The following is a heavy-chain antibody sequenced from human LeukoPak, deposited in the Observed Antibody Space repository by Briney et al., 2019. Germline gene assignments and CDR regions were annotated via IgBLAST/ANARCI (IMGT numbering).Heavy chain of an antibody. V-gene: IGHV3-33*01. CDR3: ARDCSGGSCYSGGIDY. J-gene: IGHJ4*02. CDR2: IWYDGSNK. Sequence: GGSLRLSCAAYGFTFSSYGTHWDRQAAGKGLEWVAVIWYDGSNKYYADSVKGRFTISRDNSKNTLYLQMNSLRAEDTAVYYCARDCSGGSCYSGGIDYWGQGTLVTVSS. CDR1: GFTFSSYG. D-gene: IGHD2-15*01.